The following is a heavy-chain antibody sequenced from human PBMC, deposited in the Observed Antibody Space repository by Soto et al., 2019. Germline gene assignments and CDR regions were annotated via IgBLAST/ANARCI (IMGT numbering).Heavy chain of an antibody. CDR3: FLRGCRRTGCYSLDL. V-gene: IGHV3-73*01. J-gene: IGHJ5*02. Sequence: EAQLVQSGGGLVQPGGSLQLSCAASGFTFGGSPVHWVRQASGKGLEWVGRIRSDSASSAIAYAASVRGRFTLSRDDSKNTAYLQVNSLEGEDTALDYCFLRGCRRTGCYSLDLWGQGTLVTVSS. CDR1: GFTFGGSP. CDR2: IRSDSASSAI. D-gene: IGHD2-2*01.